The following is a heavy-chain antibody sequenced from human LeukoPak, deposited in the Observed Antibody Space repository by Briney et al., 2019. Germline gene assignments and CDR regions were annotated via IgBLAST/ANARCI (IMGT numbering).Heavy chain of an antibody. V-gene: IGHV1-2*02. CDR1: GYTFTGYY. Sequence: ASVKVSCKASGYTFTGYYMHWVRQAPGQGLEWMGWINPNSGGTNYAQKFQGRVTMTRDTSISTAYMELSRLRSDDTAVYYCARDSAIVVVTATYFDYWGQGTLVTVSS. CDR3: ARDSAIVVVTATYFDY. D-gene: IGHD2-21*02. J-gene: IGHJ4*02. CDR2: INPNSGGT.